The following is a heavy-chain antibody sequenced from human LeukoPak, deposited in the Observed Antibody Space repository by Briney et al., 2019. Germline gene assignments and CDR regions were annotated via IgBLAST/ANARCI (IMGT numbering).Heavy chain of an antibody. V-gene: IGHV4-59*01. CDR1: GGSISSYY. CDR3: ARGAFYSDSSGSNFDY. J-gene: IGHJ4*01. CDR2: IFYSGTT. Sequence: NSSETLSLACTVSGGSISSYYWSWIRQPPGKGLEWVGYIFYSGTTNSSPSLKSRITISLATSKNQFSLKLSSVAAADTAVYYCARGAFYSDSSGSNFDYWGQGTLVTVSS. D-gene: IGHD3-22*01.